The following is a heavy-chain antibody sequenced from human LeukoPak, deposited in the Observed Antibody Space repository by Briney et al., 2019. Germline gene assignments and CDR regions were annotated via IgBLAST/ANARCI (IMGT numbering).Heavy chain of an antibody. V-gene: IGHV4-59*02. J-gene: IGHJ4*02. Sequence: PSETLFLTCTVSGGSVNYYYWSWIRQPPGKGLEWIGYIYSSGSTNYNPSLDSRVVISIDTSKNQFSLNLRSVTAADTAVYFCARRMGTSSWLDYWGQGTLVTVSS. CDR3: ARRMGTSSWLDY. CDR1: GGSVNYYY. CDR2: IYSSGST. D-gene: IGHD2-2*01.